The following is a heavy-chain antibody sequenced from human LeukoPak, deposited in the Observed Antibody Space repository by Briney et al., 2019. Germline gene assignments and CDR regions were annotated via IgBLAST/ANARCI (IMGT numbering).Heavy chain of an antibody. D-gene: IGHD2-8*01. CDR1: GFTFSSYA. CDR3: ARGELYGAFDI. Sequence: PGGSLRLSCAASGFTFSSYAMHWVRQAPGKGLEWVAVISYDGSSKYYADSVKGRFTISRDNSKNTLYLQMNSLRAEDTAVYYCARGELYGAFDIWGQGTMVTVSS. CDR2: ISYDGSSK. J-gene: IGHJ3*02. V-gene: IGHV3-30-3*01.